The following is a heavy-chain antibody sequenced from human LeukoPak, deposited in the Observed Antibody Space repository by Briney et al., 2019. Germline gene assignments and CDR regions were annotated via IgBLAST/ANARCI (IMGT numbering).Heavy chain of an antibody. CDR1: GGSISSYY. CDR2: IYTSGST. Sequence: SETLSLTCTVSGGSISSYYWSWIRQPAGKGLEWIGRIYTSGSTNYNLSLKSRVTMSVDTSKNQFSLKLSSVTAADTAVYYCARGYSSGWYGGLRYWGQGTLVTVSS. J-gene: IGHJ4*02. D-gene: IGHD6-19*01. V-gene: IGHV4-4*07. CDR3: ARGYSSGWYGGLRY.